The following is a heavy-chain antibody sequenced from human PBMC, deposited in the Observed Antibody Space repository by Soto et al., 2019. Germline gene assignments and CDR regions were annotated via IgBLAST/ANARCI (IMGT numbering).Heavy chain of an antibody. D-gene: IGHD5-18*01. CDR1: GGSISSSSYY. V-gene: IGHV4-39*01. Sequence: TLSLTCTVSGGSISSSSYYWGWIRQPPGKGLEWIGSIYSSGTTYYNPSLKSRVAISVETSKNQFSLKSSSVTAADTAVYFCARRGYSYGYFDPWGQGTLVTVSS. J-gene: IGHJ5*02. CDR2: IYSSGTT. CDR3: ARRGYSYGYFDP.